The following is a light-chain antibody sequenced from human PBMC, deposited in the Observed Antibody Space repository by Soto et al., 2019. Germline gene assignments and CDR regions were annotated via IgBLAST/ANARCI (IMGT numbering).Light chain of an antibody. V-gene: IGLV2-14*01. CDR3: NSFTSTTSTTPYV. CDR1: SSAVGAYNY. CDR2: DVS. J-gene: IGLJ1*01. Sequence: QSALTQPASVSGSPGQSITISCTGTSSAVGAYNYVSWYQQYPGKAPKLMIYDVSNRPSGVSDRFSGSKSGNTASLTISGLQAEDEADYYCNSFTSTTSTTPYVFGTGPKLTVL.